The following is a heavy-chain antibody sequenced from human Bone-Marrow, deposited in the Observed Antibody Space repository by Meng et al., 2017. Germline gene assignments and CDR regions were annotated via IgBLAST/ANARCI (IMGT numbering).Heavy chain of an antibody. CDR1: GYSFTSYW. Sequence: GESLKISCKGSGYSFTSYWIGWVRQMPGKGLEWMGIIYPGDSDTRYSPSFQGQVTISADKSISTAYLQWSSLKASDTAMYYCASARITMVQGVAAFDIWGQGTMVTVSS. V-gene: IGHV5-51*01. CDR3: ASARITMVQGVAAFDI. D-gene: IGHD3-10*01. CDR2: IYPGDSDT. J-gene: IGHJ3*02.